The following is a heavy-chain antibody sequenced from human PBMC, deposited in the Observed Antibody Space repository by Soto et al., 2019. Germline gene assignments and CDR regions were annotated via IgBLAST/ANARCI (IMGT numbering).Heavy chain of an antibody. CDR3: AKESVEATYSFYGMDA. CDR1: GFSFDSYS. CDR2: VSFDSKNK. D-gene: IGHD4-4*01. V-gene: IGHV3-30*18. J-gene: IGHJ6*02. Sequence: GGSLRLSCAGSGFSFDSYSMHWVRQAPGKGLEWVTTVSFDSKNKYYIDSVEGRFTISRDNSKNMLYLQMNSLTHEDTAVYHCAKESVEATYSFYGMDAWGPGTTVTVSS.